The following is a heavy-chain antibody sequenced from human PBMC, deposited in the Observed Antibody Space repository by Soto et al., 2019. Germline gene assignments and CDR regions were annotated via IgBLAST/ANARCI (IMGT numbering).Heavy chain of an antibody. Sequence: QVQLVQSGAEVKKPGSSVKVSCKASGGTFSSYAISWVRQAPGQGLEWMGGIIPIFGTANYAQKFQGRVTITADDSTSKAYMELSSLRSEDTAVYYCARGGSYGYRNAASFDYWGQGTLVTVSS. CDR2: IIPIFGTA. V-gene: IGHV1-69*12. J-gene: IGHJ4*02. CDR3: ARGGSYGYRNAASFDY. D-gene: IGHD5-18*01. CDR1: GGTFSSYA.